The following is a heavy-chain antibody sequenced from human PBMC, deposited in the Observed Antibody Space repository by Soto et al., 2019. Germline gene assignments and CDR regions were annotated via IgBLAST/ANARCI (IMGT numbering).Heavy chain of an antibody. CDR3: ASAGLTYYYDGSGYYPFYYLDS. J-gene: IGHJ4*02. CDR1: GGTFTSYA. D-gene: IGHD3-22*01. Sequence: QVQLVQSGAEVKKPGSSVKVSCAASGGTFTSYAISWVRQAPGQGLEWVGGIIPIFVTANYAQKFQGRVTITADESTTTTYRELSSLMSEDTAVYYCASAGLTYYYDGSGYYPFYYLDSWGQGTLVTVSS. V-gene: IGHV1-69*01. CDR2: IIPIFVTA.